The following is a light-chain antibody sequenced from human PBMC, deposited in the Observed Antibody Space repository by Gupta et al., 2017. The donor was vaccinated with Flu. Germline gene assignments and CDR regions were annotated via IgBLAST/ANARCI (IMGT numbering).Light chain of an antibody. V-gene: IGLV3-19*01. CDR2: SKN. CDR1: SLRNYY. CDR3: NSRDSTNNHQAV. J-gene: IGLJ2*01. Sequence: GDSLRNYYASWYQQKPGEDPVLVIYSKNSRPPGIAARFSGSSSGNTASLTITGAQEEEEADYYCNSRDSTNNHQAVFGGGTKLTVL.